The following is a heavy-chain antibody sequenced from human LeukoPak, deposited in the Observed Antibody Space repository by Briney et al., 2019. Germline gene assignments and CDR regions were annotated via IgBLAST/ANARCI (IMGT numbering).Heavy chain of an antibody. CDR3: ARAYRRNTAMAPNLGA. V-gene: IGHV4-34*01. CDR1: GGSFSGYY. D-gene: IGHD5-18*01. Sequence: SETLSLTCAVYGGSFSGYYWSWIRQPPGKGLEWIGEINHSGSTNYNPSLKGRVTISVDTSKNQFSLKLSSVTAADTAVYYCARAYRRNTAMAPNLGAWGQGTLVTVSS. CDR2: INHSGST. J-gene: IGHJ5*02.